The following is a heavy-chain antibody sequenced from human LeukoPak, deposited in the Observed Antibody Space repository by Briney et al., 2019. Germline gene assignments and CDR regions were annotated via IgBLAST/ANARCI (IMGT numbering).Heavy chain of an antibody. CDR3: AGGGGMKTVFSLGAFDF. CDR1: GFTVSIYS. V-gene: IGHV3-48*04. CDR2: IGRSGDRTT. D-gene: IGHD3-9*01. J-gene: IGHJ3*01. Sequence: GGSLRLSCAASGFTVSIYSLNWVRQAPGKGLEWVAYIGRSGDRTTKYADSVKGRFTISRDNAENSLFLQMNSLRAEDTAVYYCAGGGGMKTVFSLGAFDFGAKGTMVPVFS.